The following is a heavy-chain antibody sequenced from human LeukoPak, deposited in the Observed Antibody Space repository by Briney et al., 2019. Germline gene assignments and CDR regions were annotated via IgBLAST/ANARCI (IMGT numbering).Heavy chain of an antibody. Sequence: GGSLRLSCAASGFTFTNYFMTWVRQAPGTGLEWVALIRQDGSDKYYVDFVKGRFTISRDNANNLLFLQMNSLRVDDTAVYYCGRGAALNWNSGGIDYWGQGTLVTVSS. J-gene: IGHJ4*02. CDR2: IRQDGSDK. CDR3: GRGAALNWNSGGIDY. V-gene: IGHV3-7*01. D-gene: IGHD1-1*01. CDR1: GFTFTNYF.